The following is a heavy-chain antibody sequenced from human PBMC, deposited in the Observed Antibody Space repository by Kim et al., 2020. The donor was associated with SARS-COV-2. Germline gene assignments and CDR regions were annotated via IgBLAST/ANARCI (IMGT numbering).Heavy chain of an antibody. CDR2: INAGNGNT. CDR1: GYTFTSYA. J-gene: IGHJ3*02. Sequence: ASVKVSCKASGYTFTSYAMHWVRQAPGQRLEWMGWINAGNGNTKYSQKFQGRVTITRDTSASTAYMELSSLRSEDTAVYYCARVDITLGYCSGGSCYDKISAFGIWGQGTMVNVSS. V-gene: IGHV1-3*01. D-gene: IGHD2-15*01. CDR3: ARVDITLGYCSGGSCYDKISAFGI.